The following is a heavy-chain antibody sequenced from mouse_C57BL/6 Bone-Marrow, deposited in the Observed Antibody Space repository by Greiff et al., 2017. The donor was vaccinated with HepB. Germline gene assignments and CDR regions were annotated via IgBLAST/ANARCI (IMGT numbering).Heavy chain of an antibody. V-gene: IGHV14-4*01. CDR1: GFNIKDDY. CDR3: TKDSNYSYYYAMDY. D-gene: IGHD2-5*01. J-gene: IGHJ4*01. CDR2: IDPENGDT. Sequence: VQLQQSGAELVRPGASVKLSCTASGFNIKDDYMHWVKQRPEQGLEWIGWIDPENGDTAYASKFQGKATITADTSSNTAYLQLSSLTYEDTAVYYCTKDSNYSYYYAMDYWGRGTSVTVSS.